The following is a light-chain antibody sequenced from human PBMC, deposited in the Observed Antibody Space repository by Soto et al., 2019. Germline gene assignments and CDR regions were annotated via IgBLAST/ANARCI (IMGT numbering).Light chain of an antibody. J-gene: IGLJ1*01. CDR1: SSDVGSYNL. CDR3: CSYAGSSTYV. V-gene: IGLV2-23*01. CDR2: EGS. Sequence: SVLTEPACVSVSPGQSITISCTGTSSDVGSYNLVSWYQQHPGKAPKLMIYEGSTRPSGVSNRFSGSKSGNTASLTISGLQAEDEADYYCCSYAGSSTYVFGTGTKVTVL.